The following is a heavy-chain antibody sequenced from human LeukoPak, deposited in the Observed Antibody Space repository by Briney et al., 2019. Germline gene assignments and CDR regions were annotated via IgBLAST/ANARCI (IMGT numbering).Heavy chain of an antibody. Sequence: GGSLRPSCAASGVTLTDHHMDWVRQAPGKGRGGVGRTRDKARGYNTEYAATVKGRFHTSRADSQPSVYLQTNSPHTPASAAYFCARDGEGGDKSAFDFWGQGTVVTVSS. J-gene: IGHJ3*01. V-gene: IGHV3-72*01. CDR3: ARDGEGGDKSAFDF. CDR2: TRDKARGYNT. CDR1: GVTLTDHH. D-gene: IGHD2-21*01.